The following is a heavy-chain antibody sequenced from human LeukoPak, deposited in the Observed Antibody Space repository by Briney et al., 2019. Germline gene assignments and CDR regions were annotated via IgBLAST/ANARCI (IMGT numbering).Heavy chain of an antibody. V-gene: IGHV1-69*04. J-gene: IGHJ4*02. Sequence: SVKVSCKASGGTFSSYAISWVRQAPGQGLEWMGRIIPILGIANYAQKFQGRVTITADKSTSTAYMELSSLRSEDTAVCYCARDGVYSSSWSSYYFDYWGQGTLVTVSS. CDR3: ARDGVYSSSWSSYYFDY. CDR1: GGTFSSYA. D-gene: IGHD6-13*01. CDR2: IIPILGIA.